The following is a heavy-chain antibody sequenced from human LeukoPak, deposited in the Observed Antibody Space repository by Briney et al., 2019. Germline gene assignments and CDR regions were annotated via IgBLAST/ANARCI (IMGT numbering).Heavy chain of an antibody. CDR1: GGTFSDYY. D-gene: IGHD4-11*01. CDR3: VMPTRAPDC. Sequence: SCKASGGTFSDYYMSWIRQAPGKGLESIAYISGSSSDIQYADSVKGRFTISRDNAKNSLFLQMNSLRAEDTAVYYCVMPTRAPDCWGQGTLVTVSS. V-gene: IGHV3-11*06. J-gene: IGHJ4*02. CDR2: ISGSSSDI.